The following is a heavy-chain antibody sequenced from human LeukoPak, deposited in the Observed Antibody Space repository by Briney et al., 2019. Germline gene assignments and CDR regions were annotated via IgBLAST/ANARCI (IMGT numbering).Heavy chain of an antibody. CDR2: ISWNSGAI. CDR1: GFTFDDYV. CDR3: AREGLRFDDAFDI. J-gene: IGHJ3*02. V-gene: IGHV3-9*03. D-gene: IGHD3-16*01. Sequence: GGSLRFSCVASGFTFDDYVMHWVRQAPGKGLEWVSGISWNSGAIGYADSVKGRITISRDNAKNSLYLQMNSLRTEDMALYYCAREGLRFDDAFDIWGQGTMVTVS.